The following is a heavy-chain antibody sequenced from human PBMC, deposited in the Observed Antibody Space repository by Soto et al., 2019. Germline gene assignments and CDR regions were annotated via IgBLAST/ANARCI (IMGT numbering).Heavy chain of an antibody. V-gene: IGHV3-23*01. CDR3: AKDPNGDYVGAFAI. Sequence: EVQLLESGGNLIQPGGSLRLSCAASGFTFRNYAMSWVRQAPGAGPEWVSGISGSGGRTYYADSVKGRFTISRDNSNNALFLQMNSLRAEDTALYYCAKDPNGDYVGAFAIWGRGTMVTVSS. D-gene: IGHD4-17*01. CDR2: ISGSGGRT. J-gene: IGHJ3*02. CDR1: GFTFRNYA.